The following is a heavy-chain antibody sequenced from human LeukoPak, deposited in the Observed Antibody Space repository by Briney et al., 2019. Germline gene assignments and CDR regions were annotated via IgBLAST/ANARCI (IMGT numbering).Heavy chain of an antibody. V-gene: IGHV1-8*03. Sequence: ASVKVSCKASGYTFTSYDINWVRQATGQGLEWMGWMNPNSGNTGYAQKFQGRVTITRNTSISTAYMELSSLRSEDTAVYYCARGGRPVTIFGVVTGNWFDPWGQGTLVTVSS. CDR3: ARGGRPVTIFGVVTGNWFDP. CDR1: GYTFTSYD. D-gene: IGHD3-3*01. CDR2: MNPNSGNT. J-gene: IGHJ5*02.